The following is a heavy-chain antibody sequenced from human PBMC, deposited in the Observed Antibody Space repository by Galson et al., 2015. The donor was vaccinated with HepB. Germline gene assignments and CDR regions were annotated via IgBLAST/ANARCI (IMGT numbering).Heavy chain of an antibody. CDR1: GYSFTSYW. CDR2: IHPGDSDT. V-gene: IGHV5-51*01. Sequence: QSGAAVKKPGESLKISCKGSGYSFTSYWIGWVRQMSGKCLEWLGIIHPGDSDTRYSPSFQGQVTISADKSISTAYLQWSSLKASDTAMYYCARHLLAWGGPIDYWGQGTLVTVSS. D-gene: IGHD2-15*01. J-gene: IGHJ4*02. CDR3: ARHLLAWGGPIDY.